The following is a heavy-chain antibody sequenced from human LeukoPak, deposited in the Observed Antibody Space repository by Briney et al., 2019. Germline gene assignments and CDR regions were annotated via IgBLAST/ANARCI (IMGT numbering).Heavy chain of an antibody. CDR3: AKGASPMLRGAPFDN. CDR1: GFTFNTYT. CDR2: ISSSDYIT. Sequence: GGSLRLSCAASGFTFNTYTMSWVRQAPGKGLEWVSDISSSDYITYYADSVRGRFTISRDNSQRTLYLQMYSLRAEDTAVYYCAKGASPMLRGAPFDNWGPGTLVTVSS. D-gene: IGHD3-10*01. J-gene: IGHJ4*02. V-gene: IGHV3-23*01.